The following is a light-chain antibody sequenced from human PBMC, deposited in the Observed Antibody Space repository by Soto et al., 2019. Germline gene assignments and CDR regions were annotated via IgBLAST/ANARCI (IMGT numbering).Light chain of an antibody. CDR3: QQANSFPL. CDR2: AAS. CDR1: QGISNW. V-gene: IGKV1-12*01. J-gene: IGKJ3*01. Sequence: DIQMTQSPSSVSASVGDRVTITCRASQGISNWLAWYQQKPGKAPKLLIYAASRLQSGVPSRFSGSGSGTDFTLTISRLQPEDFATYYCQQANSFPLFGPGTKVDLK.